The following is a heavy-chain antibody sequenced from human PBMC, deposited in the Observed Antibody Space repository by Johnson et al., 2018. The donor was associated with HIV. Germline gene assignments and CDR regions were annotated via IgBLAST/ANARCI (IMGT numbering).Heavy chain of an antibody. D-gene: IGHD5-18*01. CDR2: INSDGSST. Sequence: VQLVESGGGLVQPGGSMRLSCAASGFTFNNYWMHWVRQVPGKGLVWVSRINSDGSSTTYADSVKGRFTISRANAKNTLYLQMNSLRVEDTAVYYCASSFTANIWGQGTMVSVSS. J-gene: IGHJ3*02. CDR3: ASSFTANI. V-gene: IGHV3-74*01. CDR1: GFTFNNYW.